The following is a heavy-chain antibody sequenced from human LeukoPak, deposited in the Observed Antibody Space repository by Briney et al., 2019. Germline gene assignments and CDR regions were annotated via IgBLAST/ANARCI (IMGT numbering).Heavy chain of an antibody. CDR3: ARDAYFYDSSGYYMFY. D-gene: IGHD3-22*01. CDR1: GFTSSNYA. CDR2: ITSNGGST. Sequence: GGSLRLSCAASGFTSSNYAMHWVRQAPGKGLEYVSSITSNGGSTFYANSVKGRFTVSGDNSKNTVYLQMGSLRAEDMAVYYCARDAYFYDSSGYYMFYWGQGTLVTVSS. V-gene: IGHV3-64*01. J-gene: IGHJ4*02.